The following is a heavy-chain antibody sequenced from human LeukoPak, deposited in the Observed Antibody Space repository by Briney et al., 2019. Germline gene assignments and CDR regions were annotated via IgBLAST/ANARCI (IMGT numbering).Heavy chain of an antibody. CDR2: IYTSGST. J-gene: IGHJ5*02. CDR3: ARGRKVNWFDP. V-gene: IGHV4-61*02. Sequence: SETLSLTCTVSGGSISSGSYYWSWIRQPAGKGLEWIERIYTSGSTNYNPSLNIRVTISVDTSKNQFSLKLSSVTAADTAVYYCARGRKVNWFDPWGQGTLVTVSS. CDR1: GGSISSGSYY.